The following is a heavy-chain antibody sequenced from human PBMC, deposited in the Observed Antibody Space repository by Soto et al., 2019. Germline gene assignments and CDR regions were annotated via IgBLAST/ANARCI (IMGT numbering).Heavy chain of an antibody. Sequence: QAQLVQSGPEVKKPGASVKVSCKASGYRFTSYGISWVRQAPGQGLEWLGWISAYDDNTKYAQTLQGRVSMSTDTSTNADYMERRSLRSDDTAMYYCARGGYYDSSGSRNYHYYGMNVWGQGTTVTVSS. J-gene: IGHJ6*02. V-gene: IGHV1-18*01. CDR3: ARGGYYDSSGSRNYHYYGMNV. CDR1: GYRFTSYG. D-gene: IGHD3-22*01. CDR2: ISAYDDNT.